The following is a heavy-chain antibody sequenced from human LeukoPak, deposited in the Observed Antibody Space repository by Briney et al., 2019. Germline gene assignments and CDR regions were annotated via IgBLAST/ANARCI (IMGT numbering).Heavy chain of an antibody. CDR3: ARDRPRIAAAGPYYYYGMDV. CDR2: ISYDGSNK. Sequence: PGRSLRLSCAASGFTFISYAMHWVRQAPGKGLEWVAVISYDGSNKYYADSVKGRFTISRDNPKNTLYLQMNSLRAEDTAVYYCARDRPRIAAAGPYYYYGMDVWGQGTTVTVSS. J-gene: IGHJ6*02. CDR1: GFTFISYA. D-gene: IGHD6-13*01. V-gene: IGHV3-30-3*01.